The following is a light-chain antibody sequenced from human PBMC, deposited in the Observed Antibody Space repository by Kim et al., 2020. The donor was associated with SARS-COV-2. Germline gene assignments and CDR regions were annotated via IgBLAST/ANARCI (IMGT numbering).Light chain of an antibody. CDR1: QSVTTN. CDR2: SAS. Sequence: ATLSVSPGERATLFCRASQSVTTNLAWYQHKPGQAPRLLIYSASTRATGVPGRFAGSGSGTDFTLTISSLQSEDSATYYCHHGWTFGQGTKVDIK. V-gene: IGKV3-15*01. J-gene: IGKJ1*01. CDR3: HHGWT.